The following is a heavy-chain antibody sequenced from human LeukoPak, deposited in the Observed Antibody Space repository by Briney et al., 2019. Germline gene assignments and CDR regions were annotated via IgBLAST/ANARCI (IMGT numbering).Heavy chain of an antibody. CDR2: ITGSGGST. Sequence: GGSLRLSCAASGFTFSSYAMSWVRRAPGKGLEWVSAITGSGGSTFYADSVKGRFTISRNNSKNTLYVQMNSLRAEDTAVYYCAKPVVAGTGDYWGQGTLVTVSS. CDR1: GFTFSSYA. CDR3: AKPVVAGTGDY. V-gene: IGHV3-23*01. J-gene: IGHJ4*02. D-gene: IGHD6-19*01.